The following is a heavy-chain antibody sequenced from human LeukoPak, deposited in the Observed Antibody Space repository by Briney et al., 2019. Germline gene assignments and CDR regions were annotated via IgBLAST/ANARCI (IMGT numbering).Heavy chain of an antibody. Sequence: SGGSLRLSCAASGFTFSSYAMHWVRQAPGKGLEWVAVISYDGSSKYYADSVKGRFTISRDNSKNTLYLQMNSLRAEDTAVYYCASLVGATNDFDYWGQGTLVTVSS. D-gene: IGHD1-26*01. V-gene: IGHV3-30-3*01. CDR1: GFTFSSYA. CDR2: ISYDGSSK. CDR3: ASLVGATNDFDY. J-gene: IGHJ4*02.